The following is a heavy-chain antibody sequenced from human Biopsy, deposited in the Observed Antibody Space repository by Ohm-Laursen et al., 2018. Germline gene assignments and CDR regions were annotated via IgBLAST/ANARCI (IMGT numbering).Heavy chain of an antibody. D-gene: IGHD1-1*01. CDR1: GYSLTELS. CDR3: AADINVWNVNY. J-gene: IGHJ4*02. V-gene: IGHV1-24*01. CDR2: SAPENGRI. Sequence: ASMKVSCKVSGYSLTELSMHWVRQAPGQGLEWMGGSAPENGRIVYSQKFQGRVTMTEDTSTSTAYMEVWRLRSDDTAVYYCAADINVWNVNYWGQGTQVIVSS.